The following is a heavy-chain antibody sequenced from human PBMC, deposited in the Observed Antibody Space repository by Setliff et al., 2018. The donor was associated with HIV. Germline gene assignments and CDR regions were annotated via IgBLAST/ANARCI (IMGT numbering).Heavy chain of an antibody. CDR1: GGSVNDFY. Sequence: SETLSLTCTVSGGSVNDFYCNWIRQPPGKGPEWIGYIHSSGSTIYNPSLKSRITISLDTSKEQFSLELSPATAADTAVYYCATLDHSGGNFLAYWGQGSLVTVS. J-gene: IGHJ4*02. CDR3: ATLDHSGGNFLAY. CDR2: IHSSGST. V-gene: IGHV4-4*09. D-gene: IGHD2-21*02.